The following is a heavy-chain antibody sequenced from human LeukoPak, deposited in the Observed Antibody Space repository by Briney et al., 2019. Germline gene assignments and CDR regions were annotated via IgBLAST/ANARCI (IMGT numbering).Heavy chain of an antibody. CDR3: AAEYYYDSSGYYYSFDY. CDR2: VNPSGGST. CDR1: GYTFTGYY. V-gene: IGHV1-46*01. J-gene: IGHJ4*02. D-gene: IGHD3-22*01. Sequence: ASVKVSCKASGYTFTGYYMHWVRQAPGQGLEWMGIVNPSGGSTSYAQKFQGRVTMTRDTSTSTVYMELSSLRSEDTAVYYCAAEYYYDSSGYYYSFDYWGQGTLVTVSS.